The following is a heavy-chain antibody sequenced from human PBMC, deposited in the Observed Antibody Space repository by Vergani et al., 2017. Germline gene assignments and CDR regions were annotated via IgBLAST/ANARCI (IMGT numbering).Heavy chain of an antibody. CDR2: IYRTGRT. Sequence: QVQLQESGPGLVKPSETLSLTCAVSGFSIDNGYYWDWIRQPPGKGLEWIGSIYRTGRTHFNPSLKSRVTISVDTSNNHFSLRLNSLTAADTAVYYCARAPSGLRYFDDPLYYFDYWGQGTLVTVSS. J-gene: IGHJ4*02. V-gene: IGHV4-38-2*01. CDR1: GFSIDNGYY. CDR3: ARAPSGLRYFDDPLYYFDY. D-gene: IGHD3-9*01.